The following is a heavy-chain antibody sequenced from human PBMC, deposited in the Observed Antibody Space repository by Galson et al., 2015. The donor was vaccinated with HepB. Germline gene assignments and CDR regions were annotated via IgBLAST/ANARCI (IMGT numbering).Heavy chain of an antibody. CDR2: INSDGSST. V-gene: IGHV3-74*01. J-gene: IGHJ6*02. Sequence: SLRLSCAASGFTFSSYWMHWVRQAPWKGLVWVSRINSDGSSTSYADSVKGRFTISRDNAKNTLYLQMNSLRAEDTAVYYCARGAYCSSTSCYSYYYGMDVWGQGTTVTVSS. CDR3: ARGAYCSSTSCYSYYYGMDV. CDR1: GFTFSSYW. D-gene: IGHD2-2*01.